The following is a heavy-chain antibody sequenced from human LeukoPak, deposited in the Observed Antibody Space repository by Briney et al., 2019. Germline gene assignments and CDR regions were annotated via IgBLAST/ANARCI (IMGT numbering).Heavy chain of an antibody. D-gene: IGHD3-9*01. CDR3: ARPDCFTGRCYLGT. Sequence: GESLKISCRTSGYPFTTYWIGWARLMPGKGLDWMGIINPDDSDTRYSPSFQGQVTISADKSINTVYLQWSSLRASDTAMYYCARPDCFTGRCYLGTWGQGTLVTVSS. CDR2: INPDDSDT. J-gene: IGHJ5*02. CDR1: GYPFTTYW. V-gene: IGHV5-51*01.